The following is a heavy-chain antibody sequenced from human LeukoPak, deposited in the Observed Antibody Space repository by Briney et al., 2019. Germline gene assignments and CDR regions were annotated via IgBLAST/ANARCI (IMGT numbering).Heavy chain of an antibody. CDR1: GGSISSISYY. CDR3: ARASYGDPYCYYGMDV. J-gene: IGHJ6*02. Sequence: SETLSLTCTVSGGSISSISYYWGWIRQPPGKGLEWIGSIYYSGSTYYNPSLKSRVTISVDTSKNQFSLKLSSVTAADTAVYYCARASYGDPYCYYGMDVWGQGTTVTVSS. V-gene: IGHV4-39*07. D-gene: IGHD4-17*01. CDR2: IYYSGST.